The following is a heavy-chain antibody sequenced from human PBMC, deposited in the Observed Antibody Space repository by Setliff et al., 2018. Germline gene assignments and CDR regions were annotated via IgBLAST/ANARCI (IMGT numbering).Heavy chain of an antibody. D-gene: IGHD4-4*01. J-gene: IGHJ6*03. CDR3: ARASRFGTTVYRGYYYMDV. V-gene: IGHV7-4-1*02. Sequence: ASVKVSCKAPGYTLNNYAMNWVRQAPGQGFEWMGWINTKTGNPTYAQDFTGRLVFSLDTSVNTAFVQISSPKAEDTAVYYCARASRFGTTVYRGYYYMDVWGKGTTVTVSS. CDR2: INTKTGNP. CDR1: GYTLNNYA.